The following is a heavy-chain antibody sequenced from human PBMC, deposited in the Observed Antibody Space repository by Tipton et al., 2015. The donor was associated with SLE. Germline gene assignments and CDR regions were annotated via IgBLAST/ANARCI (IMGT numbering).Heavy chain of an antibody. CDR2: ISYSGIT. CDR3: GRGGGFCDF. CDR1: GGSISSSSYY. Sequence: TLSLTCTVSGGSISSSSYYWGWIRQPPGKGLEWIGYISYSGITNYNPALKSRVTMSVDTSKNQFSLRVSSVTAADTAVYYCGRGGGFCDFWGQGSLVTVSS. D-gene: IGHD4-23*01. J-gene: IGHJ4*02. V-gene: IGHV4-61*05.